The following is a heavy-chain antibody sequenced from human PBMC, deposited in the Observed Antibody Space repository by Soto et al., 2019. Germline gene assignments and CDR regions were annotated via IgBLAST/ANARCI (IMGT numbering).Heavy chain of an antibody. V-gene: IGHV3-33*01. CDR2: IWYDGSNK. Sequence: QVQLVESGGGVVQPGRSLRLSCAASGFTFSNYGMHWVRQAPGKGLEWVAVIWYDGSNKYYADSVKGRFTISRDNSKNTLYLQMERLRAEDTAVYYCARAAAGNSPFVYWGQGTLVTVSS. CDR1: GFTFSNYG. J-gene: IGHJ4*02. CDR3: ARAAAGNSPFVY. D-gene: IGHD6-13*01.